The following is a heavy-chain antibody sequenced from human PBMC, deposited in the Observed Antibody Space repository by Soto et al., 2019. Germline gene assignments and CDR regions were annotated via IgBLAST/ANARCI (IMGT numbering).Heavy chain of an antibody. J-gene: IGHJ6*02. V-gene: IGHV3-48*02. CDR2: ISSSSSTI. Sequence: EVQLVESGGGLVQPGGSLRLSCAASGFTFSSYSMNWVRQAPGKGLEWVSYISSSSSTIYYAASVKGRFTISRDNAKNSLYLQMTSLRDEDTAVYYWARDKRQLCGYYYYYGMDVWGRGTTVTVSS. CDR3: ARDKRQLCGYYYYYGMDV. CDR1: GFTFSSYS. D-gene: IGHD6-13*01.